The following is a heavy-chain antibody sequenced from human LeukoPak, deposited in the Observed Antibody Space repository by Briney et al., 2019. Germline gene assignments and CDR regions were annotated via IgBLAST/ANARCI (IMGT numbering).Heavy chain of an antibody. V-gene: IGHV1-2*02. CDR1: GYTFSDYY. CDR3: STEDKYCTGANCGKY. J-gene: IGHJ4*02. D-gene: IGHD2-8*02. Sequence: GASVTLSCKTSGYTFSDYYVHWVRQAPGQGLEWMGYIVPDTGGVDFDRRFQGRVTMTRDKATRTLYMELSSLRSDDTAVYYCSTEDKYCTGANCGKYWGQGTLVTVSS. CDR2: IVPDTGGV.